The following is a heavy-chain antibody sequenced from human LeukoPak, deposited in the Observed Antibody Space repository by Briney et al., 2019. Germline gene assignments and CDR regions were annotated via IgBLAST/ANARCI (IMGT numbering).Heavy chain of an antibody. V-gene: IGHV3-23*01. D-gene: IGHD3-10*01. J-gene: IGHJ6*03. CDR2: ISGSGGST. Sequence: GGSLRLSCAASGFTFSSYAMSWVRQAPGKGLEWVSAISGSGGSTYYADSVKGRFTISRDNSKNTLYLQMNSLRAEDTAAYYCAKDGYGSYYYYYYMDVWGKGTTVTISS. CDR3: AKDGYGSYYYYYYMDV. CDR1: GFTFSSYA.